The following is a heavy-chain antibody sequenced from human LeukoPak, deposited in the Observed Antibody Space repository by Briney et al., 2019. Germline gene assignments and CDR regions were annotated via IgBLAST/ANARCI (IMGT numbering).Heavy chain of an antibody. CDR3: ARDNRTPTYYDFWSGTHYGMDV. V-gene: IGHV3-48*01. D-gene: IGHD3-3*01. Sequence: GGSLRLSCAVSGFTFSSYSMTWVRQAPGKGLEWVSYISSSSSTIYYADSVKGRFTISRDNAKNSLYLQMNSLRAEDTAVYYCARDNRTPTYYDFWSGTHYGMDVWGQGTTVTVSS. J-gene: IGHJ6*02. CDR1: GFTFSSYS. CDR2: ISSSSSTI.